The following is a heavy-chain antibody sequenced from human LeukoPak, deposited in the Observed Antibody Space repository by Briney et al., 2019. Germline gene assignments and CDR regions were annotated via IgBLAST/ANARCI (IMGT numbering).Heavy chain of an antibody. V-gene: IGHV1-69*05. D-gene: IGHD5-24*01. CDR1: GGTFSTFA. CDR3: AGSRKRGGTQLWIPGNYDYCMDV. J-gene: IGHJ6*03. CDR2: IIPIIGTT. Sequence: GSSVKVSCKASGGTFSTFAISWVRQAPGQGLEWMGRIIPIIGTTSYAQKFQDRLTITTDESARTVYMELRSLRSDDTAVYFCAGSRKRGGTQLWIPGNYDYCMDVWGKGTMVTVSS.